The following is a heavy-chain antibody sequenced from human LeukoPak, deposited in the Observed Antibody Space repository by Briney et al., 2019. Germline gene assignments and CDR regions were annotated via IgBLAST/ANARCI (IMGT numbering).Heavy chain of an antibody. CDR2: ITWDGGST. J-gene: IGHJ5*02. Sequence: GGSLRLSCAVSGFTFDDYAMHWVRQAPGKGLEWVSLITWDGGSTSYTDSVKGRFTISRDNSKSSLYLQMNSLRAEDTALYYCTKAASSSPGGFDPWGQGTLVTVSS. CDR3: TKAASSSPGGFDP. V-gene: IGHV3-43D*03. CDR1: GFTFDDYA.